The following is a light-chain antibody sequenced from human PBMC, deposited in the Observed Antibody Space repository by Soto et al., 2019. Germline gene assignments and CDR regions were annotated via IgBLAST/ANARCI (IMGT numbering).Light chain of an antibody. CDR1: QGVSNY. J-gene: IGKJ4*01. CDR2: GAS. CDR3: QQYNNWPPDT. V-gene: IGKV3-15*01. Sequence: EIVMTQSPATLSVSPGERATLSCRASQGVSNYLAWYQQKPGQAPRLLIYGASTRATGIPARFSGSGSGTEFTLTISSLQSEDFAVYYCQQYNNWPPDTFGGGTKVEIK.